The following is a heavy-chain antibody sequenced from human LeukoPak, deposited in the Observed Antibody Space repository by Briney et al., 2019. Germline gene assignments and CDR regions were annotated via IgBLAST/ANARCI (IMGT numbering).Heavy chain of an antibody. D-gene: IGHD4-17*01. Sequence: GGSLRLSCAASGFTFSNDWMHWVRQAPGKGLVWVSRMNTDGRTTYYADSVKGRFTISRDNSKNTLYLQVNSLRAEDTAVYYCAKGYGDHIFLFDYWGQGTLVTVSS. J-gene: IGHJ4*02. V-gene: IGHV3-74*01. CDR3: AKGYGDHIFLFDY. CDR1: GFTFSNDW. CDR2: MNTDGRTT.